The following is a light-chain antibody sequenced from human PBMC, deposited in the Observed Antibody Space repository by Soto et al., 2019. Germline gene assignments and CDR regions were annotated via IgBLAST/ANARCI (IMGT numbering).Light chain of an antibody. CDR1: QSVSSTY. CDR2: GAS. J-gene: IGKJ4*01. V-gene: IGKV3-20*01. CDR3: QQYVSSPLT. Sequence: EIVLTQSPGTLSLSPWERATLSCRASQSVSSTYLAWYQQKPGQAPRLLIYGASSRATGIPDRFSGSGSGTDFTLTISRLEPEDFAVYYCQQYVSSPLTFGGGTKVDIK.